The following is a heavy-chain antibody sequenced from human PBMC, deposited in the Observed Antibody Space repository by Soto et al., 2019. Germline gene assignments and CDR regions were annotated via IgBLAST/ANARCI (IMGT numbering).Heavy chain of an antibody. CDR2: FDPEDGEK. D-gene: IGHD2-2*01. J-gene: IGHJ3*02. Sequence: ASVKVSCKVSGYTLTELSMHWVRQAPGKGLEWMGGFDPEDGEKIYAQKFQGRVTMTVDTSTDTAYMELSSLKSADTAVYYCASFRDCSSTSCSGDAFDIWGQGTMVTVSS. CDR1: GYTLTELS. V-gene: IGHV1-24*01. CDR3: ASFRDCSSTSCSGDAFDI.